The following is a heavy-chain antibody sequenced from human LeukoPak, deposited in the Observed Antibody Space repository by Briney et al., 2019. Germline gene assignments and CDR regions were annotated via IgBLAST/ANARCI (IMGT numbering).Heavy chain of an antibody. CDR1: GFTFSNYA. Sequence: GGSLRLSCAASGFTFSNYAMTWVRQAPGKGLEWVSGISGSGGATYYADSVKGRFTISRDNSKNTLYLQMNSLRAEDTAVYYCAKDPYDSSGYNEFDYWGQGTLVTVSS. D-gene: IGHD3-22*01. CDR2: ISGSGGAT. V-gene: IGHV3-23*01. J-gene: IGHJ4*02. CDR3: AKDPYDSSGYNEFDY.